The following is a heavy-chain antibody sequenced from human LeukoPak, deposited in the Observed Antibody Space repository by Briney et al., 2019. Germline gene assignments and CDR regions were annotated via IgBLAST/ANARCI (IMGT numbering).Heavy chain of an antibody. Sequence: GESLKISCKGSGYRFTSYWIGWVRQMPGKGLEWMGIIYPDDSDTRYGPSFQGQVTISADKSISTAYLQWSSLKASDTAMYYCARQGCSSTSCSLYYYYYMDVWGKGTTVTVSS. V-gene: IGHV5-51*01. CDR1: GYRFTSYW. J-gene: IGHJ6*03. D-gene: IGHD2-2*01. CDR3: ARQGCSSTSCSLYYYYYMDV. CDR2: IYPDDSDT.